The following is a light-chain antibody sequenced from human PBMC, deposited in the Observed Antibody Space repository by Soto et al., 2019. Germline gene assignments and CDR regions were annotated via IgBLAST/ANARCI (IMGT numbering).Light chain of an antibody. V-gene: IGLV1-40*01. Sequence: QAVVTQPPSVSGAPGQRVSISCTGSSSNIGAGYDVHWYQQLPGAAPKLLIYGNNIRPSGVPDRFSGSKSGTSASLAITGLRAAEGVDYYCQSYDSRLGGLGVFGGGTNLPVL. CDR1: SSNIGAGYD. CDR2: GNN. J-gene: IGLJ2*01. CDR3: QSYDSRLGGLGV.